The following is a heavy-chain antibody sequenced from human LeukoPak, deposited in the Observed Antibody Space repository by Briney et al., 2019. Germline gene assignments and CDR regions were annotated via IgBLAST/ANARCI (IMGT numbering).Heavy chain of an antibody. J-gene: IGHJ4*02. CDR1: GFTFSSYA. CDR3: ATDSSASYYGCLDS. D-gene: IGHD3-22*01. Sequence: PGGSLRLSCAASGFTFSSYAKSWVRQVPGKGLEWVSAISGSGGSTYYADSVKGRFTISRDNSRNTLYLQMNSLRAEDTAVYYCATDSSASYYGCLDSWGQGTLVAVSS. CDR2: ISGSGGST. V-gene: IGHV3-23*01.